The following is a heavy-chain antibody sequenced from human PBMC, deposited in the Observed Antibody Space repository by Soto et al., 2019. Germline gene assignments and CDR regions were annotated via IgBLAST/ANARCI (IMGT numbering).Heavy chain of an antibody. V-gene: IGHV4-30-2*01. D-gene: IGHD4-17*01. J-gene: IGHJ4*02. CDR1: GGSISSGGYS. CDR2: IYHSGST. Sequence: PSETLSLTCAVSGGSISSGGYSWSWIRQPPGKGLEWIGYIYHSGSTYYNPSLKSRVTISVDRSKNQFSLKLSSVTAADTAVYYCARASDYVSYYFDYWGQGTLVTVSS. CDR3: ARASDYVSYYFDY.